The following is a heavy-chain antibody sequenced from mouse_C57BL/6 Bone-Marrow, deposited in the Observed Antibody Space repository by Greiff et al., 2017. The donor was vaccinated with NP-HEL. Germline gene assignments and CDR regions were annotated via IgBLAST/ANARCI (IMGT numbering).Heavy chain of an antibody. CDR3: ARSVYYYGSSPLAY. J-gene: IGHJ3*01. V-gene: IGHV1-53*01. D-gene: IGHD1-1*01. CDR2: INPSNGGT. Sequence: QVQLKQPGTELVKPGASVKLSCKASGYTFTSYWMHWVKQRPGQGLEWMGNINPSNGGTNYNEKFKSKATLTVDKSSSTAYMQLSSLTSEDSAVYYCARSVYYYGSSPLAYWGQGTLVTVSA. CDR1: GYTFTSYW.